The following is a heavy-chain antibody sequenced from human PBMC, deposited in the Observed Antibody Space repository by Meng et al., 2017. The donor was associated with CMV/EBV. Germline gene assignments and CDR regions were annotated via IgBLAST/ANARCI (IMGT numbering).Heavy chain of an antibody. V-gene: IGHV4-34*01. J-gene: IGHJ6*02. Sequence: GSLRLSCAASGFTFSNAWMSWIRQPPGKGLEWIGEINHSGSTNYNPSLKSRVTISVDTSKNQFSLKLSSVTAADTAVYYCARVFPRRSDYYYYYYGMDVWGQGTTVTVSS. D-gene: IGHD3-3*01. CDR1: GFTFSNAW. CDR2: INHSGST. CDR3: ARVFPRRSDYYYYYYGMDV.